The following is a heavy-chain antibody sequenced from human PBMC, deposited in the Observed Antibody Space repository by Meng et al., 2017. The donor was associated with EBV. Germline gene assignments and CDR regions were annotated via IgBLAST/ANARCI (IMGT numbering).Heavy chain of an antibody. CDR1: GFSLSTSGVG. Sequence: QITLKESGPTLVKPTQTLQLTCAFSGFSLSTSGVGVGWNRQPPGKALEWLALIYWDDDKRYSPSLKSRLTITKDTSKNQVVLTMTNMDPVDTATYYCAHSRVGATEFDYWGQGTLVTVSS. J-gene: IGHJ4*02. D-gene: IGHD1-26*01. V-gene: IGHV2-5*02. CDR3: AHSRVGATEFDY. CDR2: IYWDDDK.